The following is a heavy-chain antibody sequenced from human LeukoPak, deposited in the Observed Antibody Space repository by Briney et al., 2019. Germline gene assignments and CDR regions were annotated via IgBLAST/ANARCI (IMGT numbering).Heavy chain of an antibody. Sequence: ASVKVSCKASGYTFTSYGISWVRQAPGQGREWMGWISAYNGNTNYAQKLQGRVTMTTDTSTSTAYMELRSLRSDDTAVYYCARGASYCGGDCYSDAFDIWGQGTMVTVSS. CDR1: GYTFTSYG. CDR2: ISAYNGNT. V-gene: IGHV1-18*01. CDR3: ARGASYCGGDCYSDAFDI. D-gene: IGHD2-21*02. J-gene: IGHJ3*02.